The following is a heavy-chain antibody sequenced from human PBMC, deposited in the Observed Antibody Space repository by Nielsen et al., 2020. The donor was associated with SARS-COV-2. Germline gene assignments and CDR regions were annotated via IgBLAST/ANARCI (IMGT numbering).Heavy chain of an antibody. CDR3: AREAEQQLTENWFDP. CDR2: MYYTGRT. CDR1: GGSMSPYY. Sequence: SETLSLTCTVSGGSMSPYYWSWIRQPPGKGLEWIGYMYYTGRTNYNPSLKSRVTISVDTSKNQFSLKLSSVTAADTAVYYCAREAEQQLTENWFDPWGQGTLVTVSS. D-gene: IGHD6-13*01. V-gene: IGHV4-59*12. J-gene: IGHJ5*02.